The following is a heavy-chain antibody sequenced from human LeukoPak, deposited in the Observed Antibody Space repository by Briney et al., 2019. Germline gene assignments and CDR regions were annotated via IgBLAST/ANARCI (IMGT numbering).Heavy chain of an antibody. CDR2: ITSSSSVI. CDR3: ANFKGKDGIKDHFDY. CDR1: GFSFNTYS. J-gene: IGHJ4*02. Sequence: GGSLRLSCAASGFSFNTYSMNWVRQAPGKGLEWISYITSSSSVIYYADSVKGRFTLSRDNAKNSLYLQMNSLRAEDTAVYYCANFKGKDGIKDHFDYWGQGTLVTVSS. V-gene: IGHV3-48*01. D-gene: IGHD5-24*01.